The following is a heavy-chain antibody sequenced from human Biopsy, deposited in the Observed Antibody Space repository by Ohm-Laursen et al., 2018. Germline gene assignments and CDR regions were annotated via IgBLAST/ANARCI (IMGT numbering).Heavy chain of an antibody. D-gene: IGHD3-22*01. CDR1: GYTFTSYG. CDR2: ISAYTGNT. V-gene: IGHV1-18*01. Sequence: ASVKVSCKASGYTFTSYGISWVRQAPGQGLEWMGWISAYTGNTDYAQKFQGRVTMTTDTSTSTAYMELRSLRSDDTAFYYCARDGKYDSRGYWGPGTLVTVSS. J-gene: IGHJ4*02. CDR3: ARDGKYDSRGY.